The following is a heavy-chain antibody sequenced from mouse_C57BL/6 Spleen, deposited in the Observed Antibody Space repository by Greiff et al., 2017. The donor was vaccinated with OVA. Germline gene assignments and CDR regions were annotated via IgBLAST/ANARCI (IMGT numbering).Heavy chain of an antibody. CDR2: IDPETGGT. CDR1: GYTFTDYE. V-gene: IGHV1-15*01. J-gene: IGHJ3*01. CDR3: TKSFGFAY. Sequence: VQLVESGAELVRPGASVTLSCKASGYTFTDYEMHWVKQTPVHGLEWIGAIDPETGGTAYNQKFKGKAILTADKSSSTAYMELRSLTSEDSAVYYCTKSFGFAYWGQGTLVTVSA.